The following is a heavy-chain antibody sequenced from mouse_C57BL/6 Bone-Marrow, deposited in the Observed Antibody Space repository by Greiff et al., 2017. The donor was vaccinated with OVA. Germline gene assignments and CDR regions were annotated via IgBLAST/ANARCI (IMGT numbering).Heavy chain of an antibody. CDR2: ISDGGSYT. Sequence: EVKLVESGGGLVKPGGSLKLSCAASGFTFSSYAMSWVRQTPEKRLEWVATISDGGSYTYYPDNVKGRFTISRDNAKNNRYLQMSHLKSEDTAMYYCARDLGMVWTAGRRFAYWGQGTLVTVSA. D-gene: IGHD2-3*01. CDR1: GFTFSSYA. CDR3: ARDLGMVWTAGRRFAY. V-gene: IGHV5-4*01. J-gene: IGHJ3*01.